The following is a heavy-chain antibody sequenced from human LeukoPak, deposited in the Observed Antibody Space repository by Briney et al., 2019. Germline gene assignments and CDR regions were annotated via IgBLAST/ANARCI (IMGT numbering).Heavy chain of an antibody. CDR1: GGTFSSYA. CDR3: ARVKRIAAAGTSYYYYYMDV. D-gene: IGHD6-13*01. CDR2: IIPIFGTA. V-gene: IGHV1-69*05. Sequence: ASVKVSCKASGGTFSSYAISWVRQAPGQGLEWMGGIIPIFGTANYAQKFQGRVTITTDESTSTAYMELSSLRSEDTAVYYCARVKRIAAAGTSYYYYYMDVWGKGTTVTVSS. J-gene: IGHJ6*03.